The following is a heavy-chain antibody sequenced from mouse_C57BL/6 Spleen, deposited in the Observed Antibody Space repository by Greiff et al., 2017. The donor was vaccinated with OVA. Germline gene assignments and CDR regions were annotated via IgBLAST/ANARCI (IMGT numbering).Heavy chain of an antibody. CDR2: ISYDGSN. CDR1: GYSITSGYY. V-gene: IGHV3-6*01. J-gene: IGHJ4*01. Sequence: ESGPGLVKPSQSLSLTCSVTGYSITSGYYWNWIRQFPGNKLEWMGYISYDGSNNYNPSLKNRISITRDTSKNQFFLKLNSVTTEDTATYYCARDENDYEAMDYWGQGTSVTVSS. CDR3: ARDENDYEAMDY.